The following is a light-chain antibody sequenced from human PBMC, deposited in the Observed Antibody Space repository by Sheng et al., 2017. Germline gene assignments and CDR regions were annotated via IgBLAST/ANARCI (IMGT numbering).Light chain of an antibody. CDR3: AAWDDSLNGLYV. Sequence: QSVLTQPPSVSGAPGQRVTISCTGSSSNIGAGYDVHWYQQLPGTAPKLLIYGNSNRPSGVPDRFSGSQSGTSASLAISGLQSEDEADYYCAAWDDSLNGLYVFGTGTKVTVL. J-gene: IGLJ1*01. CDR2: GNS. CDR1: SSNIGAGYD. V-gene: IGLV1-40*01.